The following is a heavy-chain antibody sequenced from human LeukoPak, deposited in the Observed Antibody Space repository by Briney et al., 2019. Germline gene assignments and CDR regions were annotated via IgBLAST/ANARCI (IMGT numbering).Heavy chain of an antibody. J-gene: IGHJ6*03. V-gene: IGHV3-23*01. Sequence: GGPLRLSCAASGFTFSSYAMSWVRQAPGKGLEWDSAISGSGGSKYYADSVKGRFTISRDNSKNTLYLQMNSLRAEDTAVYYCAKTAGDSRYYYYMDVWGKGTTVTVSS. CDR3: AKTAGDSRYYYYMDV. CDR2: ISGSGGSK. D-gene: IGHD3-10*01. CDR1: GFTFSSYA.